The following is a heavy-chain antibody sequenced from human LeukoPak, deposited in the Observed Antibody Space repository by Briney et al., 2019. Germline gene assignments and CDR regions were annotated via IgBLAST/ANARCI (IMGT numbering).Heavy chain of an antibody. CDR2: ISGDGGTT. CDR3: AKEQFGSGSYSLGGMDV. J-gene: IGHJ6*02. CDR1: GFTFDDHG. Sequence: GGSLRLSCAASGFTFDDHGMHWVCHAPGKGLEWVSLISGDGGTTYYADSAKGRFTISRDNSKNSLYLQMNNLRTEDTALYYCAKEQFGSGSYSLGGMDVWGQGTTVAVSS. D-gene: IGHD3-10*01. V-gene: IGHV3-43*02.